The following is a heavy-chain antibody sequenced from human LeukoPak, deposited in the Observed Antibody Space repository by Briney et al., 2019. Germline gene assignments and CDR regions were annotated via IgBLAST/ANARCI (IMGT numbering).Heavy chain of an antibody. Sequence: PGGSLRLSCAASGFTFSSYSMNWVRQAPGKGLEWVSSISSSSSYIYYADSVKGRFTISRDNAKNSLYLQMNSLRAEDTAVYYCARDRGDIVGAPGYWGQGTLVTVSS. CDR3: ARDRGDIVGAPGY. CDR2: ISSSSSYI. J-gene: IGHJ4*02. CDR1: GFTFSSYS. V-gene: IGHV3-21*01. D-gene: IGHD1-26*01.